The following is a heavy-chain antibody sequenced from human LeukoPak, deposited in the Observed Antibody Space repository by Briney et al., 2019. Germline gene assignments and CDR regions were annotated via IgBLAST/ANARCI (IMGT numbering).Heavy chain of an antibody. CDR2: INPGDSDT. CDR1: GYIFPNYW. Sequence: GESLKISCEASGYIFPNYWIGWVRQVPGQGLDWMGLINPGDSDTRYSPSFQGQVTISVDKSITTAYLQWSSLQASDTAIYYCARGGSYRYGSSDYWGQGTLVTVSS. V-gene: IGHV5-51*01. D-gene: IGHD5-18*01. CDR3: ARGGSYRYGSSDY. J-gene: IGHJ4*02.